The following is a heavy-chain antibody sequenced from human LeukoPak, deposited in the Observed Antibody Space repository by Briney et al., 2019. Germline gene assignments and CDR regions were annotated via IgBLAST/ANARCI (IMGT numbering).Heavy chain of an antibody. CDR2: INPSGGST. Sequence: GASVKVSCKASGYTFTSYYMHWVRQAPGQGLEWMGIINPSGGSTSYAQKFQGRVTMTRDTSTSTVYMELSSLRSEDTAVYYCARDTDYYYGSGSYYKPLGYWGQGTLVTVSS. V-gene: IGHV1-46*01. CDR3: ARDTDYYYGSGSYYKPLGY. D-gene: IGHD3-10*01. J-gene: IGHJ4*02. CDR1: GYTFTSYY.